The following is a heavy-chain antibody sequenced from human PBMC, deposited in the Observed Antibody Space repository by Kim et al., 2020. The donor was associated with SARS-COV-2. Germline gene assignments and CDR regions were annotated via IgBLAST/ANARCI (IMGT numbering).Heavy chain of an antibody. J-gene: IGHJ5*02. CDR1: GGSFSGYY. CDR2: INHSGST. Sequence: SETLSLTCAVYGGSFSGYYWSWIRQPPGKGLEWIEEINHSGSTNYNPSLKSRVTISVDTSKNQFSLKLSSVTAADTAVYYCARFGRVVISRGWFDPWGQGTLVTVSS. CDR3: ARFGRVVISRGWFDP. D-gene: IGHD3-22*01. V-gene: IGHV4-34*01.